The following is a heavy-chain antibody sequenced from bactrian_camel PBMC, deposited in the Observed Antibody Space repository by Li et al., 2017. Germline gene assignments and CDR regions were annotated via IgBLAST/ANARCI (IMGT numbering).Heavy chain of an antibody. CDR1: GDTVGRYC. CDR2: MYSDGMTR. J-gene: IGHJ4*01. D-gene: IGHD1*01. Sequence: HVQLVESGGGLVQPGGSLRLSCVASGDTVGRYCMGWFRQAPGKEREGVGIMYSDGMTRYADSVQGRFIISKDNAKNTLYLQMNSLKPEDTAMYYCAADRPDPGSWCNSNTKWGQGTQVTVS. V-gene: IGHV3S6*01. CDR3: AADRPDPGSWCNSNTK.